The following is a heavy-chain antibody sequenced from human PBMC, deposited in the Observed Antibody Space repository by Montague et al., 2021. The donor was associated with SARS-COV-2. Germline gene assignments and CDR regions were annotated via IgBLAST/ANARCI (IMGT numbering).Heavy chain of an antibody. CDR2: IWCDGSSI. CDR1: GFTFDSYG. J-gene: IGHJ4*02. CDR3: ARDFGILAGTAPEDY. Sequence: SLRLSCAASGFTFDSYGMHWVRQAPGKGLEWVAVIWCDGSSIYYADSVKGRFTISRDNSKNTLYLQMNSLRAEDTAVYYCARDFGILAGTAPEDYWGQGTLVTVSS. V-gene: IGHV3-33*01. D-gene: IGHD3-9*01.